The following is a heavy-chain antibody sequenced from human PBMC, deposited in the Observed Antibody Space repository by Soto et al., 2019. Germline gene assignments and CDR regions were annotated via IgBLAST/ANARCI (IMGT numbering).Heavy chain of an antibody. J-gene: IGHJ4*02. CDR3: VREYTSSLTFDY. CDR1: GYSFPNYW. CDR2: IYPGDSDT. D-gene: IGHD2-2*01. V-gene: IGHV5-51*01. Sequence: GEPLKISCEGSGYSFPNYWIGWVRQMPGKGLEWMGFIYPGDSDTKYNPSFQGQVTISVDKSLRTAYLQWSGLKASDTAMYYCVREYTSSLTFDYWGQGTLVTVSS.